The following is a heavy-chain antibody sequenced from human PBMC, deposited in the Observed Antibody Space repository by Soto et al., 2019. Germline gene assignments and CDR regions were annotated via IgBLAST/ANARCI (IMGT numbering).Heavy chain of an antibody. CDR3: ARGGRYSSSSDLTY. Sequence: QVQLVQSGPEVKKPGASVKVSCTPSGYTFTNYGVNWVRQAPGQGLEWMGWISADSGDTKYAQKFQGRVTMTTDTSTRTAYMELRSLRFDDSVVYYCARGGRYSSSSDLTYWGQGTLVTVSS. V-gene: IGHV1-18*04. CDR1: GYTFTNYG. J-gene: IGHJ4*02. CDR2: ISADSGDT. D-gene: IGHD6-6*01.